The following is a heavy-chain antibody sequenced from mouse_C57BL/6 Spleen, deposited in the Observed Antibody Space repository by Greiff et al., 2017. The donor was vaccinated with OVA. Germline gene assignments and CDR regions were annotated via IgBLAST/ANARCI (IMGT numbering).Heavy chain of an antibody. J-gene: IGHJ3*01. CDR2: IEPETGGT. D-gene: IGHD1-1*01. V-gene: IGHV1-15*01. CDR1: GFTFTDYE. CDR3: TRDYYGSSYQFAY. Sequence: VKLQQSGAGLVRPGASVTLSCTASGFTFTDYEMHWVRQTPGHGLEWIGAIEPETGGTAYNQKFKGKAILTADKSSSTAYMELRSLTSEDSAVYYCTRDYYGSSYQFAYWGKGTLVTVSA.